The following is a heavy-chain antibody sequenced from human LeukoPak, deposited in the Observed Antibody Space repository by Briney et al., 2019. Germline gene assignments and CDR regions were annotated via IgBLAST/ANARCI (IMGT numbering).Heavy chain of an antibody. CDR1: GFTVSSNY. CDR2: IYSGGST. V-gene: IGHV3-66*02. CDR3: ARALYSSGWYPFDY. J-gene: IGHJ4*02. D-gene: IGHD6-19*01. Sequence: HPGGSLRLSCAASGFTVSSNYMSWVRQPPRKGLEWVSVIYSGGSTYYADSVQDRFTISRDNSKNTLYLQMNSLRAEDTAVYYCARALYSSGWYPFDYWGQGTLVTVSS.